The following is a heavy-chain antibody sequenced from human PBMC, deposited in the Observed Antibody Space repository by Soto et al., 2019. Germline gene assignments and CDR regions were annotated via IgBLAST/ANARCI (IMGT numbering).Heavy chain of an antibody. CDR2: IYSGGAT. D-gene: IGHD1-1*01. CDR1: GFTVSNNY. CDR3: ATDGTYNWV. Sequence: EVQLVESGGGLVQPGGSLRLSGAASGFTVSNNYMRWVRQAPGKGLEWVSLIYSGGATYYADSVKGRFTISRDNSKNTLYLQMNSLRAEDTAVYYCATDGTYNWVGGQGILVTVSS. V-gene: IGHV3-66*01. J-gene: IGHJ4*02.